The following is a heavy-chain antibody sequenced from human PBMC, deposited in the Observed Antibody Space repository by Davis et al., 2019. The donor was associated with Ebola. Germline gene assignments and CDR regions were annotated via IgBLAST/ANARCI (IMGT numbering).Heavy chain of an antibody. CDR3: IGGSSSFDY. CDR1: GGSISNDY. J-gene: IGHJ4*02. Sequence: MPSETLSLTCTVSGGSISNDYWSWIRQPPGKGLEWIGEINHSGSTNYNPSLKSRVTISVDTSKNQFSLKLSSVTAADTAVYYCIGGSSSFDYWGQGTLVTVPS. D-gene: IGHD6-6*01. CDR2: INHSGST. V-gene: IGHV4-34*01.